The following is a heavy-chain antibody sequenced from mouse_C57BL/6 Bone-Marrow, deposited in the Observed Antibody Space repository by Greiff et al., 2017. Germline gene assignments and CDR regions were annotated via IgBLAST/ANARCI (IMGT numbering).Heavy chain of an antibody. Sequence: QVQLKQSGAELVRPGASVKLSCKASGYTFTDYYINWVKQRPGQGLEWIARIYPGRGNTYYNEKFKGKATLTAEKSSSTAYMQRSSLTSEDSAVYFCAREITAVDYWGQGTTLTVSS. CDR3: AREITAVDY. D-gene: IGHD1-1*01. CDR1: GYTFTDYY. CDR2: IYPGRGNT. V-gene: IGHV1-76*01. J-gene: IGHJ2*01.